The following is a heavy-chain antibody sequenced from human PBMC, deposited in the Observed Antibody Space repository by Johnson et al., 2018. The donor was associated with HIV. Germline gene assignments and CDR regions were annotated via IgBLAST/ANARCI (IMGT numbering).Heavy chain of an antibody. CDR3: ARDRNSGSPNGRGAFDI. D-gene: IGHD1-26*01. CDR1: GFTVSSNY. J-gene: IGHJ3*02. CDR2: IFSGGTT. V-gene: IGHV3-66*01. Sequence: MQLVESGGGLVQPGGSLRLSCAASGFTVSSNYMSWVRQAPGKGLEWVSVIFSGGTTYYADSVKGRFTISRDNSKNTPYLQMDSLRTEDTAVYYCARDRNSGSPNGRGAFDIWGQGTMVTVSS.